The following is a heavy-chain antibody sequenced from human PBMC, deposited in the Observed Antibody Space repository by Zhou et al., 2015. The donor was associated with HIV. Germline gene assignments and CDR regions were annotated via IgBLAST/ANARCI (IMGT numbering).Heavy chain of an antibody. CDR3: TTTSTYDKWSGLHHDGVMAFSS. CDR1: AYMFTTFG. CDR2: ISTYHGNT. D-gene: IGHD3-3*01. V-gene: IGHV1-18*01. J-gene: IGHJ4*02. Sequence: QGQLVQSGAEMKKPGASVKVSCKAPAYMFTTFGITWVRQAPGQGLEWMGWISTYHGNTRYSQKFQDRVTLTRDTSRSTSYMELRSLRPDDTAVYFCTTTSTYDKWSGLHHDGVMAFSSWGQGTLISVS.